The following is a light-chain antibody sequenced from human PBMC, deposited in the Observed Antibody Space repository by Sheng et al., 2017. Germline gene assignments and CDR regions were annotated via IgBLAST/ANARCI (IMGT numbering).Light chain of an antibody. J-gene: IGKJ1*01. CDR1: RYITGY. Sequence: DIQMTQSPSSLSAFVGDRVTIVCRTSRYITGYLNWYQQKPGKAPKLLIYGATTLQRGVPSRFSGRGSGTGFTLTISSLQPEDSATYYCQQSHSSPRTFGQGTKVEI. CDR3: QQSHSSPRT. CDR2: GAT. V-gene: IGKV1-39*01.